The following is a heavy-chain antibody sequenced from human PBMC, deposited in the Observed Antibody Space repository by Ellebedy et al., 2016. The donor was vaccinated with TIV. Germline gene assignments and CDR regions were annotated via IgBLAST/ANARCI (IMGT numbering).Heavy chain of an antibody. CDR3: AKDRYCSGGSCCWLDY. J-gene: IGHJ4*02. V-gene: IGHV3-23*01. Sequence: GESLKISCAASGITFSTYVMSWVRLAPGKGLEWVSSIVISGGSTYYADSVKGRFTISRDHSKNTLYLQMNSLRAEDTAVYYCAKDRYCSGGSCCWLDYWGQGTLVTVSS. CDR2: IVISGGST. D-gene: IGHD2-15*01. CDR1: GITFSTYV.